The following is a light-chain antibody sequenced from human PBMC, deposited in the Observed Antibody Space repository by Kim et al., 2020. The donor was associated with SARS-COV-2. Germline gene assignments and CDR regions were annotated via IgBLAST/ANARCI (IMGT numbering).Light chain of an antibody. CDR2: YDS. CDR3: QVWDTSSV. J-gene: IGLJ1*01. V-gene: IGLV3-21*04. CDR1: SIGSKS. Sequence: VAPGKTATITCGGDSIGSKSVHWYQQKPGPAPVLVIYYDSDRPSGIPERFSGSNSGNTATLTISRVEAGDEADYYCQVWDTSSVFGTGTKVTVL.